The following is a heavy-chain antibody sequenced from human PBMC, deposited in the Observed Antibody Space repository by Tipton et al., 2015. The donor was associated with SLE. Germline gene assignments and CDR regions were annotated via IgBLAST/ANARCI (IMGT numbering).Heavy chain of an antibody. CDR1: GGSITSSSYY. CDR2: IYFTGNT. V-gene: IGHV4-39*07. Sequence: TLSLTCTVSGGSITSSSYYWGWIRQPPGMGLEWIGSIYFTGNTYYNPSLKSRVSFFLDTSKNQFSLRLTSVTAADTAVYVCARGFTSTYYVHWGQGSLVTVSS. D-gene: IGHD1-26*01. J-gene: IGHJ4*02. CDR3: ARGFTSTYYVH.